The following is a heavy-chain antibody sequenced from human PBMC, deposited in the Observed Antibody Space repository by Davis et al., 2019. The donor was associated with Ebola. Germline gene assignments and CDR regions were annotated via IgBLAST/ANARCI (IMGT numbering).Heavy chain of an antibody. J-gene: IGHJ5*02. CDR1: GFTLSSYS. Sequence: PGGSLRLSCAASGFTLSSYSMNCVRQAPGKWLEWVSYIRTSSSTIYYADSVKGRFTISRDNAKHSLYLQMNSLRDEDTAVSYCARDATRSYYYGSGSSNWFDPWGQGTLVTVSS. CDR3: ARDATRSYYYGSGSSNWFDP. V-gene: IGHV3-48*02. D-gene: IGHD3-10*01. CDR2: IRTSSSTI.